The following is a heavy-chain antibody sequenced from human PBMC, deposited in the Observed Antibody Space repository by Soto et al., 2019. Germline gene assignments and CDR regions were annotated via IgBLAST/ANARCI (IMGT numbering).Heavy chain of an antibody. Sequence: GGSPRLSCAASGFTVSNNYMSWVRQAPGKGLEWVSVIYIVGSTYYAESVKGRFTISRHNSKNTLYLQMNSLRPEDTAVYFCARAVYSNYPIDYWGQGTLVTVSS. CDR3: ARAVYSNYPIDY. V-gene: IGHV3-53*04. CDR1: GFTVSNNY. J-gene: IGHJ4*02. CDR2: IYIVGST. D-gene: IGHD4-4*01.